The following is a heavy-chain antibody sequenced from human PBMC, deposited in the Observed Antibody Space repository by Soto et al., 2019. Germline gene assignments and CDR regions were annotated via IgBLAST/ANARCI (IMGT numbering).Heavy chain of an antibody. CDR1: GFTFSSYS. D-gene: IGHD4-17*01. V-gene: IGHV3-48*01. CDR3: AIDTYYGDYAGYYYYYMDV. CDR2: ISSSSSTI. J-gene: IGHJ6*03. Sequence: PGGSLRLSCAASGFTFSSYSMNWVRQAPGKGLEWVSYISSSSSTIYYADSVKGRFTISRDNAKNSLYLQMNSLRAEDTAVYYCAIDTYYGDYAGYYYYYMDVWGKGTTVTVSS.